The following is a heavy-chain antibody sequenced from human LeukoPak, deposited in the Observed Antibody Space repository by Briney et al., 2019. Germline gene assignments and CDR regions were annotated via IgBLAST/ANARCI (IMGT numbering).Heavy chain of an antibody. Sequence: GGSLRLSCAASGFTFSSYWMYWVRQAPGKGLVWVSRINSDGSSTSYADSVKGRSTISRDNAKNTLYLQMNSLRAEDTAVYYCARVSSGYSYFDYWGQGTLVTVSS. CDR3: ARVSSGYSYFDY. D-gene: IGHD3-22*01. J-gene: IGHJ4*02. V-gene: IGHV3-74*01. CDR2: INSDGSST. CDR1: GFTFSSYW.